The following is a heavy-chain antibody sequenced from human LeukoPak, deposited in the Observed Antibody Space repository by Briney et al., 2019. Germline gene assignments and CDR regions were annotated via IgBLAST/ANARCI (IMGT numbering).Heavy chain of an antibody. V-gene: IGHV1-18*01. CDR2: ISAYNGNT. Sequence: ASVKVSCKASGYTFTSCGISWVRQAPGQGLEWMGWISAYNGNTNYAQKLQGRVTMTTDTSTSTAYMELRSLRSDDTAVYYCARECDYDFWSGYYTLYYWGQGTLVTVSS. J-gene: IGHJ4*02. D-gene: IGHD3-3*01. CDR1: GYTFTSCG. CDR3: ARECDYDFWSGYYTLYY.